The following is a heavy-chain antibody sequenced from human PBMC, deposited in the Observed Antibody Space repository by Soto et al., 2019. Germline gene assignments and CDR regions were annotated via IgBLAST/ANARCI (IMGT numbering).Heavy chain of an antibody. CDR1: GGSISSSSYY. CDR3: ARPAGSGWRYYYYGMDV. CDR2: IYYSEST. D-gene: IGHD6-19*01. Sequence: SETLSLTCTVSGGSISSSSYYWGWIRQPPGKGLEWIGSIYYSESTYYTPSLKSRVTISVDTSKNQFSLKRSSVTAADTAVYYCARPAGSGWRYYYYGMDVWGQGTTVTVS. V-gene: IGHV4-39*01. J-gene: IGHJ6*02.